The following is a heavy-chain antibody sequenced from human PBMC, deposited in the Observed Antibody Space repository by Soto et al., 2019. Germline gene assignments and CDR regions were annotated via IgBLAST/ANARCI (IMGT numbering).Heavy chain of an antibody. D-gene: IGHD6-19*01. V-gene: IGHV1-2*04. CDR2: INPNNGST. CDR3: ARDRSSGWGYDY. Sequence: ASVKVSCKASGYTFTSYAMHWVRQAPGQRLEWMGWINPNNGSTNYAQKFQGWVTMTRDTSISTAYMELSRLRSDDTAVYYCARDRSSGWGYDYWGQGTLVTVSS. CDR1: GYTFTSYA. J-gene: IGHJ4*02.